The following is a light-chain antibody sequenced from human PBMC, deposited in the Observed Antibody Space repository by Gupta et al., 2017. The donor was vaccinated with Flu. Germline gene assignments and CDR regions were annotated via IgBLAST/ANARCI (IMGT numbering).Light chain of an antibody. CDR3: SSYAGNNNLWL. V-gene: IGLV2-8*01. CDR2: AVS. J-gene: IGLJ3*02. Sequence: PHPGKVPKLIIYAVSERPSGVPSRFSSSKSGPPASLTVSGLQAEAEADYFCSSYAGNNNLWLFVGGTTLPVL.